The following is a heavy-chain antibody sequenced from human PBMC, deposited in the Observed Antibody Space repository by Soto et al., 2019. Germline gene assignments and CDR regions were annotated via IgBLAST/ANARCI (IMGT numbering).Heavy chain of an antibody. D-gene: IGHD5-12*01. CDR1: GDSVSSASAT. J-gene: IGHJ2*01. V-gene: IGHV6-1*01. CDR3: ARDGSGYQWYFDV. CDR2: TYYRSKWHN. Sequence: QVQLQQSGPGLVKPSQTLSLICAISGDSVSSASATWSWIRQSPSGRLEWLGRTYYRSKWHNDYAVSVKSRTAIIPDTSKNQLSLQLSSVTLEDTAVYFCARDGSGYQWYFDVWGRGSLVTVSS.